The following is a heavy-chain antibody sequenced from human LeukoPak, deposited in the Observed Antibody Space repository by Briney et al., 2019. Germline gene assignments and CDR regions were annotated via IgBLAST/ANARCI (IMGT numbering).Heavy chain of an antibody. CDR3: AKAGEDSSGYYYHFDY. J-gene: IGHJ4*02. CDR1: GFTFNNYG. CDR2: ISYDGSNK. D-gene: IGHD3-22*01. V-gene: IGHV3-30*18. Sequence: GGSLRLSCAVSGFTFNNYGMHWVRQAPGKGLEWVAVISYDGSNKYYADSVKGRFTISRDNSKNTLYLQMNSLRAEDTAVYYCAKAGEDSSGYYYHFDYWGQGTLVTVSS.